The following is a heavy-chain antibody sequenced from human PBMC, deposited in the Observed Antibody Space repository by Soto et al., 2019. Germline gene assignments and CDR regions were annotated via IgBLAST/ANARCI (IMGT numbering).Heavy chain of an antibody. CDR1: GFTLSGYA. CDR3: ARRARPDFYYMDG. CDR2: ISSNGVGT. Sequence: PGGSLTLSCAASGFTLSGYAMDWVRQAPGKGLEYVSGISSNGVGTYYANSVQGRFTISRDNSKNTVYLQMGSLRPEDMAVYYCARRARPDFYYMDGWGKGTTVTVSS. V-gene: IGHV3-64*01. D-gene: IGHD6-6*01. J-gene: IGHJ6*03.